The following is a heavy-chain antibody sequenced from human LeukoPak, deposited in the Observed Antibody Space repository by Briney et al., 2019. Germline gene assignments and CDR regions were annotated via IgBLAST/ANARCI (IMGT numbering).Heavy chain of an antibody. CDR1: GGTFSSYA. Sequence: SVKVSCKASGGTFSSYAISWVRQAPGQGLEWMGRIIPILGIANYAQKFQGRVTITADKSMSTAYMELSSLRSEDTAVYYCARRRGYSGLDYWGQGTLVTVSS. CDR2: IIPILGIA. CDR3: ARRRGYSGLDY. V-gene: IGHV1-69*04. D-gene: IGHD5-12*01. J-gene: IGHJ4*02.